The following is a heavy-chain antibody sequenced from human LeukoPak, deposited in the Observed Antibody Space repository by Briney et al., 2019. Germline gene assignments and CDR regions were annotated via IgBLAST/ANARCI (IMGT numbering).Heavy chain of an antibody. CDR2: INPNSGGT. Sequence: GPSVKVSCKASGYTFTGYYMHWVRQAPGQGLEWMGWINPNSGGTNYAQKFQGRVTMTRDTSISTAYMELSRLRSDDTAVYYCARVAGNAGLGAFDIWGQGTMVTVSS. CDR1: GYTFTGYY. V-gene: IGHV1-2*02. J-gene: IGHJ3*02. D-gene: IGHD4-23*01. CDR3: ARVAGNAGLGAFDI.